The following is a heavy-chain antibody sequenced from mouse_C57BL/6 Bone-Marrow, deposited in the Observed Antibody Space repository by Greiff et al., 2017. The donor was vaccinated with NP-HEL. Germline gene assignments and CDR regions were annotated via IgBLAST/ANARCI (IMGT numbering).Heavy chain of an antibody. CDR1: GFTFSDFY. CDR2: SRNKANDYTT. CDR3: ARDALMDY. J-gene: IGHJ4*01. Sequence: EVKLVESGGGLVQSGRSLRLSCATSGFTFSDFYMEWVRQAPGKGLEWIAASRNKANDYTTEYSASVKGRFIVSRDTSQSILYLQMNALRAEDTAMYYCARDALMDYWGQGTSVTVSS. V-gene: IGHV7-1*01.